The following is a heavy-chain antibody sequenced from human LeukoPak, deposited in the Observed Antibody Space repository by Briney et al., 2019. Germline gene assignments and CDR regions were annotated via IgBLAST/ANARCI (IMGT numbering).Heavy chain of an antibody. Sequence: PGGSLRLSCAASGFTFRSYAMSWARQAPGKGLEWVSLISDSGGSTYYADSVKGRFTISRDNSKNTLYLEMNSLRTEDTAVYYCAKKRVTTTTFDYWGQGTLVTVSS. CDR3: AKKRVTTTTFDY. CDR1: GFTFRSYA. CDR2: ISDSGGST. V-gene: IGHV3-23*01. J-gene: IGHJ4*02. D-gene: IGHD4-11*01.